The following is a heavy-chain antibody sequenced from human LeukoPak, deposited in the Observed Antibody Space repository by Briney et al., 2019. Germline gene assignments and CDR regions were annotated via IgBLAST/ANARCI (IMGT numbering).Heavy chain of an antibody. J-gene: IGHJ4*02. CDR3: ARGSLSRYYYGSGSYNY. Sequence: GASVTVSCKASGYTFTGYYMHWVRQAPGQGVEWMGWINPNSGGTNYAQKFQGRVTMTRDTSISTAYMELSRLRSDDTAVYYCARGSLSRYYYGSGSYNYWGQGTLVTVSS. V-gene: IGHV1-2*02. D-gene: IGHD3-10*01. CDR1: GYTFTGYY. CDR2: INPNSGGT.